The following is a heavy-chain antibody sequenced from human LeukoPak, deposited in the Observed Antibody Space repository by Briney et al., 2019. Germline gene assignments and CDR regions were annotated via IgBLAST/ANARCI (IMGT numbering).Heavy chain of an antibody. CDR3: ATCEFLTGFEC. J-gene: IGHJ4*01. D-gene: IGHD3-9*01. Sequence: SVKVSYKAPRGTFCDYVISWVGQAPGQGLNWMGGISPLLGASKHTQNFHDRVTITADESTTTAYMALSDLRSADTAVDYCATCEFLTGFECWGQGTLVTVSS. CDR2: ISPLLGAS. V-gene: IGHV1-69*13. CDR1: RGTFCDYV.